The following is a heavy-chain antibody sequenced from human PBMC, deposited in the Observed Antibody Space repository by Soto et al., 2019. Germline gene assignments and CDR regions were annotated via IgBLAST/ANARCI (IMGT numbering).Heavy chain of an antibody. V-gene: IGHV4-34*01. J-gene: IGHJ5*02. CDR2: INHSGST. Sequence: QSQTLSLTCAVYGGSFSGYYWSWIRQPPGKGLEWIGEINHSGSTNYNPSLKSRVTISVDTSKNQFSLKLSSVTAADTAVYYCARGGGIAAFYWFDPWGQGTLVTVSS. CDR1: GGSFSGYY. CDR3: ARGGGIAAFYWFDP. D-gene: IGHD6-13*01.